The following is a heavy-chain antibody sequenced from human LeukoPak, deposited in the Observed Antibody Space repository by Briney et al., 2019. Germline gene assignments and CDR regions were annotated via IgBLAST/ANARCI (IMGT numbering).Heavy chain of an antibody. J-gene: IGHJ4*02. CDR2: IYTSGST. CDR3: VRTVGAISPPDY. Sequence: SETLSLTCTVSGGSISSYYWSWIRQPPGKGLEWIGYIYTSGSTNYNPSLKSRVTISVDTSKNQFSLKLSSVTAADTAVYYCVRTVGAISPPDYWGQGTLVTVSS. CDR1: GGSISSYY. D-gene: IGHD1-26*01. V-gene: IGHV4-4*09.